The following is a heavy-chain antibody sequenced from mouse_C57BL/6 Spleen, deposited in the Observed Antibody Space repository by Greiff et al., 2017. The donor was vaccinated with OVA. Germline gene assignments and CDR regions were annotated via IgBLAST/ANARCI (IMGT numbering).Heavy chain of an antibody. J-gene: IGHJ2*01. Sequence: VQLQQSGAELVKPGASVKLSCTASGFNIKDYYMHWVKQRTEQGLEWIGRIDPEDGETKYAPNFQGKATITADTSSNTAYLQLSSLTSEDTAVYYCARRTGYFDYWGQGTTLTVSS. CDR3: ARRTGYFDY. CDR1: GFNIKDYY. CDR2: IDPEDGET. V-gene: IGHV14-2*01.